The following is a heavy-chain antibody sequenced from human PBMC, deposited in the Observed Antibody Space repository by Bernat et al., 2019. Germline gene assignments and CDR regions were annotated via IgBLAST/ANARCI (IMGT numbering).Heavy chain of an antibody. CDR2: IHSDGST. CDR1: GFSVRSNY. D-gene: IGHD3-3*02. V-gene: IGHV3-53*01. J-gene: IGHJ4*02. Sequence: EVQLVESGGGLIQPGGSLRLSCVVSGFSVRSNYMSWVRQAPGKGLEWVSIIHSDGSTFYADSVKGRFTISRDRDNSKNTLYLQMNSLRDEDTAVYYCARGGFRTLAFDHWGQGTLVTVSS. CDR3: ARGGFRTLAFDH.